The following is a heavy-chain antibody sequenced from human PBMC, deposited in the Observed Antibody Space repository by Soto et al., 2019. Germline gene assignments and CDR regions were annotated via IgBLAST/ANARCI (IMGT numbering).Heavy chain of an antibody. CDR3: ATSFGSGSRAFDY. Sequence: QVQLVQSGAEVKKPGSSVKVSCKASGDTFNFYTINWVRQAPGLGLEWMGRFNPILSFSNSALKFQGRVTLTADKSTSTAYMVLSSLRSEGTAIDYCATSFGSGSRAFDYWGQGALVTVSS. J-gene: IGHJ4*02. V-gene: IGHV1-69*02. CDR1: GDTFNFYT. CDR2: FNPILSFS. D-gene: IGHD3-10*01.